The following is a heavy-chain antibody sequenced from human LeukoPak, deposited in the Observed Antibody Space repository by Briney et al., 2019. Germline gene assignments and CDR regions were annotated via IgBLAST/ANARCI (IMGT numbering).Heavy chain of an antibody. CDR1: GGSISSYY. Sequence: SETLSLTCTVSGGSISSYYWSWIRQPAGKGLEWIGRIYTSGSTTYNPSLKSRVTISVDTSKNQFSLKLSSVTAADTAVYYCASHNYGSGSYYVYWGQGTLVTVSS. CDR3: ASHNYGSGSYYVY. J-gene: IGHJ4*02. V-gene: IGHV4-4*07. CDR2: IYTSGST. D-gene: IGHD3-10*01.